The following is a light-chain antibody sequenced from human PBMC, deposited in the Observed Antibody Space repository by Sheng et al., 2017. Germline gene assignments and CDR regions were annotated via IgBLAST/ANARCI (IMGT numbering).Light chain of an antibody. V-gene: IGKV1-5*03. J-gene: IGKJ1*01. CDR3: QQYDNYSPWT. CDR1: QSISNW. CDR2: KAS. Sequence: DIQMTQSPSTLSASVGARVTITCRASQSISNWLAWYQQKPEKAPKLLIYKASSLESGVPSRFSGSGSGTDFTLTIFNLQPDDFATYYCQQYDNYSPWTFGQGTKVEIK.